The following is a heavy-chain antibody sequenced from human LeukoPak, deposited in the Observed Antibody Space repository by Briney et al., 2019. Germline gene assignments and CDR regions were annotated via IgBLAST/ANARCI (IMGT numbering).Heavy chain of an antibody. CDR1: GGSLSSSSYY. Sequence: PETLSLTCIVSGGSLSSSSYYSGWIRQPPGEGLEWIGSIYYSGSTYYNPSLKSRVTISVDTSKNQFSLKLSSVTAADTAVYYCARRMNYYDSSGSGTWFDPWGEGTLVTVSS. CDR3: ARRMNYYDSSGSGTWFDP. CDR2: IYYSGST. V-gene: IGHV4-39*01. J-gene: IGHJ5*02. D-gene: IGHD3-22*01.